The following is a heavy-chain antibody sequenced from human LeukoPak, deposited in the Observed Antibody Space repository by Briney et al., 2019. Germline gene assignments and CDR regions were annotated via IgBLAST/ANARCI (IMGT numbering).Heavy chain of an antibody. CDR1: GGSISSGGYY. D-gene: IGHD3-10*01. CDR2: ICYSGST. CDR3: ARDSGELLWFGESPYGMDV. J-gene: IGHJ6*02. Sequence: SQTLSLTCTVSGGSISSGGYYWSWIRQHPGKGLEWIGYICYSGSTYYNPSLKSRVTISVDTSKNQFSLKLSSVTAADTAVYYCARDSGELLWFGESPYGMDVWGQGTTVTVSS. V-gene: IGHV4-31*03.